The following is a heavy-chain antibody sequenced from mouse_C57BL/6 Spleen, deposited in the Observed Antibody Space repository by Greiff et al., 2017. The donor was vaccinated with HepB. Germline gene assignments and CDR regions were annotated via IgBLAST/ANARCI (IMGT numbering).Heavy chain of an antibody. Sequence: VQLQQSGPVLVKPGASVKMSCKASGYTFTDYYMNWVKQSHGKSLEWIGVINPYNGGTSYNQKFKGKATFTVDKSSSTAYMELNSLTSEDSAVYYCARYPYFDYWGQGTTLTVSS. CDR1: GYTFTDYY. J-gene: IGHJ2*01. V-gene: IGHV1-19*01. CDR3: ARYPYFDY. CDR2: INPYNGGT.